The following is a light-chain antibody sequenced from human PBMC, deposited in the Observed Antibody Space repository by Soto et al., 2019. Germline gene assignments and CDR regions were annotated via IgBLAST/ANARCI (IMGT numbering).Light chain of an antibody. V-gene: IGKV3-15*01. CDR3: QQHKNWPPWT. CDR1: QSVSSN. J-gene: IGKJ1*01. CDR2: GAS. Sequence: EIGLSQSPGTLSLYPGERATLSCRASQSVSSNFLAWYQQKPGQAPRLLIYGASTRATGIPARFSGSGSGTEFTLTISSLQSEDFAIYYCQQHKNWPPWTFGQGTKVDIK.